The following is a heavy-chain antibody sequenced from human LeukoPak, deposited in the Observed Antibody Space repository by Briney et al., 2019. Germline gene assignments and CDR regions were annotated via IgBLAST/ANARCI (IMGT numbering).Heavy chain of an antibody. CDR1: GGSFSGYY. Sequence: SETLSLTCAVYGGSFSGYYWSWIRQPPGKGLEWIGEINHSGSTNYNPSLKSRVTISVDTSKNQFSLKLSSVTAADTAVYYCARGSTYYDILTGYPAYFSRYGMDVWGKGTTVTVSP. D-gene: IGHD3-9*01. J-gene: IGHJ6*04. V-gene: IGHV4-34*01. CDR2: INHSGST. CDR3: ARGSTYYDILTGYPAYFSRYGMDV.